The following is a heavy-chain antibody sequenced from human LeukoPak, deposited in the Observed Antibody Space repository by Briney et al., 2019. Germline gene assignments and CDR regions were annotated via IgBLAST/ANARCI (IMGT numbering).Heavy chain of an antibody. CDR1: GFTFSSYS. CDR2: ISSSSSYI. CDR3: ARLAASAFGY. V-gene: IGHV3-21*01. Sequence: PGGSLRLSRAASGFTFSSYSMNWVRQAPGKGLEWVSSISSSSSYIYYADSVKGRFTISRDNAKNSLYLQMNSLRAEDTAVYYCARLAASAFGYWGQGTLVTVSS. D-gene: IGHD6-25*01. J-gene: IGHJ4*02.